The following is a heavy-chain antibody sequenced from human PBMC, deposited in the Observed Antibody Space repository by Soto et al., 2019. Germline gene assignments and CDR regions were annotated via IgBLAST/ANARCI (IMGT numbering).Heavy chain of an antibody. D-gene: IGHD3-10*01. Sequence: ASGNVSCEASGYTVTIDGIGGVRPAPGQGLEWMGWISAYYGNTNYAQKLQGRVTMTTDTSTSTEYMALRSLGAGGTVGSYCAGGPRGHLPIRGKTTTVTLPS. V-gene: IGHV1-18*01. CDR3: AGGPRGHLPI. CDR2: ISAYYGNT. CDR1: GYTVTIDG. J-gene: IGHJ6*03.